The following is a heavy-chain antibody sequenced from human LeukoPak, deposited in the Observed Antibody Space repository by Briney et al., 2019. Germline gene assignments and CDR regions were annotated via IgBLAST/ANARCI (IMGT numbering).Heavy chain of an antibody. V-gene: IGHV1-18*01. J-gene: IGHJ6*02. Sequence: ASVKVSCQASGYTFTSYGISWVRQAPGQGLEWMGWISAYNGNTNYAQKLQGRVTMTTDTSTSTAYMELRSLRSDDTAVYYCARDHTMVRGVIPWGMDVWGQGTTVTVSS. D-gene: IGHD3-10*01. CDR3: ARDHTMVRGVIPWGMDV. CDR2: ISAYNGNT. CDR1: GYTFTSYG.